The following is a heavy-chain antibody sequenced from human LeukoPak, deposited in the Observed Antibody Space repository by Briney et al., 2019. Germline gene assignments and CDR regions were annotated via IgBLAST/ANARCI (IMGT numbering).Heavy chain of an antibody. D-gene: IGHD3-22*01. J-gene: IGHJ4*02. CDR2: FDPEDGET. Sequence: ASVKVSCKVSGYTLTELSMHWVRQAPGKGLEWMGGFDPEDGETIYAQKFQGRVTMTRDMSTSTVYMELSSLRSEDTAVYYCARDIADYYDSSGYSGYFDYWGQGTLVTVSS. CDR1: GYTLTELS. CDR3: ARDIADYYDSSGYSGYFDY. V-gene: IGHV1-24*01.